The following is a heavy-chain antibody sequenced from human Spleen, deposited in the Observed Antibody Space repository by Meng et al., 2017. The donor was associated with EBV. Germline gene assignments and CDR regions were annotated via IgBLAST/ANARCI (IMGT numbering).Heavy chain of an antibody. Sequence: QGQRGESGFGLKKPGASVKVSCKAFGYTLSSHAMNWVRQAPGQGLEWLGWINTNTGSPTYAQGFRGRFLFSLDTSVSTAYLQISSLKAEDTAVYYCASGGWGDYWGQGTLVTVSS. CDR3: ASGGWGDY. CDR2: INTNTGSP. V-gene: IGHV7-4-1*02. D-gene: IGHD6-19*01. J-gene: IGHJ4*02. CDR1: GYTLSSHA.